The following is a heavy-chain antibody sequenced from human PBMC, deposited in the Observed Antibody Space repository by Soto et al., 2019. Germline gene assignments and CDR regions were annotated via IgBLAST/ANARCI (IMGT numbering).Heavy chain of an antibody. J-gene: IGHJ4*02. Sequence: GGSLRLSCAASGFTFSNAWMSWVRQAPGKGLEWVGRIKSKTDGGTTDYAAPVKGRFTISRDDSKNTLYLQMNSLKTKDTAVYYCNTNRGLELIGIDYWGQGTLVTVSS. D-gene: IGHD7-27*01. CDR1: GFTFSNAW. CDR3: NTNRGLELIGIDY. V-gene: IGHV3-15*01. CDR2: IKSKTDGGTT.